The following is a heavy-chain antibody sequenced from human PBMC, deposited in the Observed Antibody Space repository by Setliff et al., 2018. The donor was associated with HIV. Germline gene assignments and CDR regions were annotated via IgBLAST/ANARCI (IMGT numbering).Heavy chain of an antibody. D-gene: IGHD1-1*01. CDR1: GGSVSTSSYS. V-gene: IGHV4-39*01. J-gene: IGHJ4*02. CDR2: IYHTGKT. CDR3: SNWNTTVDADS. Sequence: PSETLSLTCTVSGGSVSTSSYSWGWIRQPPEKGLEWIGTIYHTGKTYYNSSLNSRVTIAVDTSKNQFSLKLSSVTAADTAVYYCSNWNTTVDADSWGQGTLVTVSS.